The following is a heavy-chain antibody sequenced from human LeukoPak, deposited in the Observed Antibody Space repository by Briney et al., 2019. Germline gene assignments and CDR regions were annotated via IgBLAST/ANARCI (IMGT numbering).Heavy chain of an antibody. V-gene: IGHV7-4-1*02. CDR1: GYTFTSNA. Sequence: GASVTVSCTASGYTFTSNAMNWVRQAPGQGLEWMGWINTNTGYPTYAQGFTGRFVFSLDTSVNTAYLQISSLKAEDTAVYYCAREDCSSTSCQRSFDYWGQGTLVTVSS. D-gene: IGHD2-2*01. CDR2: INTNTGYP. J-gene: IGHJ4*02. CDR3: AREDCSSTSCQRSFDY.